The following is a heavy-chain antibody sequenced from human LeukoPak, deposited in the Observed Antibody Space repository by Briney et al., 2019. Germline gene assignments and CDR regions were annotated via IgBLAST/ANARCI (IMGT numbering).Heavy chain of an antibody. CDR2: TNSGGTNT. CDR3: AKQSYARSLGE. CDR1: GFPFSDFS. Sequence: GGSLRLSRATSGFPFSDFSMTWVRQAPGKGLEWISTTNSGGTNTYYAESVKGRFTISRDNSKNALYLQVSSLRVEDTAIYYCAKQSYARSLGEGGPGTLVTVSS. V-gene: IGHV3-23*01. D-gene: IGHD3-16*01. J-gene: IGHJ4*02.